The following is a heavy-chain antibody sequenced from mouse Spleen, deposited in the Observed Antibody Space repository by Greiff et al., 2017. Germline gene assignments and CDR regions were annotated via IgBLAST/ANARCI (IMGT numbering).Heavy chain of an antibody. J-gene: IGHJ2*01. CDR2: IDPETGGT. D-gene: IGHD4-1*02. CDR1: GYTFTDYE. Sequence: QVHVKQSGAELVRPGASVTLSCKASGYTFTDYEMHWVKQTPVHGLEWIGAIDPETGGTAYNQKFKGKAILTADKSSSTAYMELRSLTSEDSAVYYCTTTGTLDYWGQGTTLTVSS. CDR3: TTTGTLDY. V-gene: IGHV1-15*01.